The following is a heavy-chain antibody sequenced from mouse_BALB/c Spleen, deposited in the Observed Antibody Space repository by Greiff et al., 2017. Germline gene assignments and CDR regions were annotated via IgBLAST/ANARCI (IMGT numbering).Heavy chain of an antibody. V-gene: IGHV1S137*01. CDR1: GYTFTDYA. CDR3: AREYGRAMDY. Sequence: VQLQQSGAELVRPGVSVKISCKGSGYTFTDYAMHWVKQSHAKSLEWIGVISTYYGDASYNQKFKGKATMTVDKSSSTAYMGLARLTSEDSAIYYCAREYGRAMDYWGQGTSVTVSS. J-gene: IGHJ4*01. CDR2: ISTYYGDA. D-gene: IGHD5-1*01.